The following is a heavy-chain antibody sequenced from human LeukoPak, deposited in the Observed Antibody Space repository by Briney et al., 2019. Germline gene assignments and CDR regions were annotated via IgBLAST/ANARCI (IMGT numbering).Heavy chain of an antibody. CDR3: ARDAPTGYHFDH. CDR1: GLTFRTFG. CDR2: IWYDGSDD. J-gene: IGHJ4*02. D-gene: IGHD3-9*01. Sequence: GGSLRLSCAASGLTFRTFGIHWVRQAPGKGLEWLAFIWYDGSDDYYADSVKGRFTISRDNFKNTLYLQMNSLRVEDTAIYYCARDAPTGYHFDHCGQGTLVTVSS. V-gene: IGHV3-33*01.